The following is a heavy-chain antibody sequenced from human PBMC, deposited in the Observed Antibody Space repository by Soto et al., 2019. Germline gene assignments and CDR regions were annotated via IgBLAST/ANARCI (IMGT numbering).Heavy chain of an antibody. V-gene: IGHV3-23*01. D-gene: IGHD1-26*01. CDR2: ISGSGGST. Sequence: GGSLRLSCAASGFTFSSYAMSWVRQAPGKGLEWVSAISGSGGSTYYADSVKGRFTISRDNSKNTLYLQMNSLRAEDTAVYYCARVQGTYSGSYAGDYYYYGMDVWGQGTTVTVSS. CDR1: GFTFSSYA. J-gene: IGHJ6*02. CDR3: ARVQGTYSGSYAGDYYYYGMDV.